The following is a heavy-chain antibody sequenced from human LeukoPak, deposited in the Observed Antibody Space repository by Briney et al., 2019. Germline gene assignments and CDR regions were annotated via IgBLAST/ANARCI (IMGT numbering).Heavy chain of an antibody. V-gene: IGHV4-4*09. CDR3: ARQELKSYYMDV. Sequence: SETLSLTCTVSGGSISSYYWSWIRQPPGKGLEWIGYIYTSGSTNYNPSLKSRVTISVDTSKNQFSLKLSSVTAADTAVYYCARQELKSYYMDVWGKGTTVTVSS. CDR2: IYTSGST. CDR1: GGSISSYY. D-gene: IGHD3-10*01. J-gene: IGHJ6*03.